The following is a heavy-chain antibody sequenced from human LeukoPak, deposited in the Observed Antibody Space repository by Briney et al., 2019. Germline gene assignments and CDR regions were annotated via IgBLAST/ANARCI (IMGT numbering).Heavy chain of an antibody. V-gene: IGHV1-18*01. CDR3: ARGSDGGAYGSGSYYGYYYYMDV. Sequence: GASVKVSCKASGYTFTSYGISWVRQAPGQGLEWMGWISAYNGNTNYAQKLQGRVTMTTDTSTSTAYMELRSLRSDDTAVYYCARGSDGGAYGSGSYYGYYYYMDVWGKGTTVTISS. D-gene: IGHD3-10*01. CDR1: GYTFTSYG. J-gene: IGHJ6*03. CDR2: ISAYNGNT.